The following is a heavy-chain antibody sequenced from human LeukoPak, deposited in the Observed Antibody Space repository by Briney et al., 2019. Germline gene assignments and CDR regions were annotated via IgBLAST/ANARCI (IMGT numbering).Heavy chain of an antibody. CDR2: IRHDGSET. D-gene: IGHD4-11*01. CDR1: GFPFSSYW. Sequence: GGSLRLSCAASGFPFSSYWMSWVRQAPGKGLEWVANIRHDGSETYYVDSLRGRFTISRDNAKNLVYLQMNSLRAEDTAVYYCAKATDYYGMDVWGQGTTVTVSS. CDR3: AKATDYYGMDV. J-gene: IGHJ6*02. V-gene: IGHV3-7*01.